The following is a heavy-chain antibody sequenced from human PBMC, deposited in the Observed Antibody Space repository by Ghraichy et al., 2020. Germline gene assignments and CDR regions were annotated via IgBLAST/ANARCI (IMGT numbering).Heavy chain of an antibody. CDR3: ARRRNPYYYDSRIGWFDP. CDR2: INHSGST. V-gene: IGHV4-34*01. CDR1: GGSLSGYY. J-gene: IGHJ5*02. D-gene: IGHD3-22*01. Sequence: SQTLSLTCAVYGGSLSGYYWSWIRQPPGKGLEWIGEINHSGSTNYNPSLKSRITISVDTSKNQFSLKLSSVTAADTAVYYCARRRNPYYYDSRIGWFDPWGRGTLVTVSS.